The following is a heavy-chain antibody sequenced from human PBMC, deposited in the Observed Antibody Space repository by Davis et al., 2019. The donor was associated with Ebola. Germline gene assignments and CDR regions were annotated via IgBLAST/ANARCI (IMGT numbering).Heavy chain of an antibody. Sequence: GESLKISCAASGFTFSSYAMSWVRQAPGKGLEWVSAISGSGGSTYYADSVKGRFTISRDNSKNTLYLQMNSLRAEDTAVYYCAKAPTNSGYEQDAFDIWGQGTMVTVSS. D-gene: IGHD5-12*01. CDR1: GFTFSSYA. CDR2: ISGSGGST. V-gene: IGHV3-23*01. CDR3: AKAPTNSGYEQDAFDI. J-gene: IGHJ3*02.